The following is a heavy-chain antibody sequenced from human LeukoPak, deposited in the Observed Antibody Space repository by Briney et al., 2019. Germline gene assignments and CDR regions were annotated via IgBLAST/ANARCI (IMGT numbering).Heavy chain of an antibody. J-gene: IGHJ4*02. D-gene: IGHD3-10*01. Sequence: PGGSLRLSCAASGFTVSSNYMSWVRQAPGMRLEWVSVIYSGGTTYYADSVQGRFTISRDNSKNTLFLQMNSLRAEDTAVYYCARRSAAVGSYFDDWGQGTLVTVSS. CDR1: GFTVSSNY. CDR3: ARRSAAVGSYFDD. V-gene: IGHV3-66*01. CDR2: IYSGGTT.